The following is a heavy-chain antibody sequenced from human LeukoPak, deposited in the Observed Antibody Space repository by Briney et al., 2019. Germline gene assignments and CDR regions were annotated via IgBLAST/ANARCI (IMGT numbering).Heavy chain of an antibody. V-gene: IGHV3-21*01. Sequence: GGSLRLSCAASGFTFSSYSMNWVCQAPGKGLEWVSSISSSSSYIYYADSVKGRFTISRDNAKNSLYLQMNSLRAEGTAVYYCARGGVYSYGQYYYYGMDVWGKGTTVTVSS. CDR1: GFTFSSYS. CDR3: ARGGVYSYGQYYYYGMDV. CDR2: ISSSSSYI. J-gene: IGHJ6*04. D-gene: IGHD5-18*01.